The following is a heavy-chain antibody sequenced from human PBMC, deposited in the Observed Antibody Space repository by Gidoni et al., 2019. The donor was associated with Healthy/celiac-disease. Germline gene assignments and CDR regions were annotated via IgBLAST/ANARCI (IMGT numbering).Heavy chain of an antibody. CDR2: ISWERGST. V-gene: IGHV3-43*01. J-gene: IGHJ4*02. CDR3: ARGYGDYGGYYFDY. Sequence: EVQLVESGGVVVQPGGSLRLSWAASVCTFAYYTMHWVRQVPAKGLEWVSLISWERGSTYYADSVKGRFTISRDNSKNSLYLQMNSLRTEDTALYYCARGYGDYGGYYFDYWGQGTLVTVSS. D-gene: IGHD4-17*01. CDR1: VCTFAYYT.